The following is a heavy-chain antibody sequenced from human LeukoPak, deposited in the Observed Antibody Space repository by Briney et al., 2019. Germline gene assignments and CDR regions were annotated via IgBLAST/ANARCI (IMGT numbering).Heavy chain of an antibody. CDR2: ISYDGSNK. D-gene: IGHD5-18*01. J-gene: IGHJ3*02. Sequence: PGRSLRLSCAASGFTFSSYAMHWVRQAPGKGLEWVAVISYDGSNKYYADSVKGRFTISRDNSKNTLYLQMNSLRSEDTAVYYCARDAVDTAMVTLMRAGEGDAFDIWGQGTMVTVSS. CDR3: ARDAVDTAMVTLMRAGEGDAFDI. V-gene: IGHV3-30-3*01. CDR1: GFTFSSYA.